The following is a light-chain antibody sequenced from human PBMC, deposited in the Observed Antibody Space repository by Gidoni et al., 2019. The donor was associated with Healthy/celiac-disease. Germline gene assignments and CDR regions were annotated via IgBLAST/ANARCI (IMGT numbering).Light chain of an antibody. CDR2: KAS. J-gene: IGKJ4*01. V-gene: IGKV1-5*03. Sequence: DIQMTQSPSTLSASVGDRVTITCRASQSISSWLAWYQQKPGKAPKLLIYKASSLESGVPSRGGGSGSGTEFTLTISSLQPDDFATYYCQQYNSYPLTFGGGTKVEIK. CDR3: QQYNSYPLT. CDR1: QSISSW.